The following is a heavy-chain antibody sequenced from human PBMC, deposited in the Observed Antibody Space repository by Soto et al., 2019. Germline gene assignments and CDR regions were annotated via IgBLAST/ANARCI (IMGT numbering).Heavy chain of an antibody. D-gene: IGHD2-2*01. V-gene: IGHV3-23*01. Sequence: EVQLLESGGGLVQPGGSLRLSCAASGFTFRNYAMSWARQAPGKGLEWVSAISGSGGTTHYADSVKGRFTISRDNSKYTLYLQMNSLRVEDTAVYYCAKDRSSTSCYAFDYWGQGSLGTVSS. J-gene: IGHJ4*02. CDR2: ISGSGGTT. CDR1: GFTFRNYA. CDR3: AKDRSSTSCYAFDY.